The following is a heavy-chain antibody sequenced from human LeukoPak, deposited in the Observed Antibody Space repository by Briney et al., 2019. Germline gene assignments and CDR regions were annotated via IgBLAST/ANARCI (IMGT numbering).Heavy chain of an antibody. D-gene: IGHD2-15*01. CDR2: IYHSGST. CDR3: ARYCSGGSCWAFDI. Sequence: KTSETLSLTCTVSGYSISSGYYWGWIRQPPGKGLEWIGSIYHSGSTYYNPSLKSRVTISVDTPKNQFSLKLSSVTAADTAVYYCARYCSGGSCWAFDIWGQGTMVTVSS. CDR1: GYSISSGYY. J-gene: IGHJ3*02. V-gene: IGHV4-38-2*02.